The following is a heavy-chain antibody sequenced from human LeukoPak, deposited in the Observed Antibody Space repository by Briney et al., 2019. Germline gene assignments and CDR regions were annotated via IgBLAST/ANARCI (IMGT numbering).Heavy chain of an antibody. D-gene: IGHD1-26*01. CDR1: GFTFSSYG. Sequence: GGSLRLCCAASGFTFSSYGMHWARQAPGKGLEWVAVISYDGSNKYYADSVKGRFTISRDNSKNTLYLQMNSLRAEDTAVYYCAKEKEGGYFDLWGRGTLVTVSS. V-gene: IGHV3-30*18. J-gene: IGHJ2*01. CDR3: AKEKEGGYFDL. CDR2: ISYDGSNK.